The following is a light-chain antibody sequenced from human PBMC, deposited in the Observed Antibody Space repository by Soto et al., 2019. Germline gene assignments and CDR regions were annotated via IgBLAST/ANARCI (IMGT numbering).Light chain of an antibody. CDR3: QQSYSSPFT. CDR2: AAS. Sequence: DIQMTQSPSSLSASVGDRVTITCRASQSIATYLHWYQQKPGKAPKLLIYAASSLLSGVPSRFSGSGSGTDFTLSISSLQPEDFATYSCQQSYSSPFTFGPGNKVDIK. V-gene: IGKV1-39*01. CDR1: QSIATY. J-gene: IGKJ3*01.